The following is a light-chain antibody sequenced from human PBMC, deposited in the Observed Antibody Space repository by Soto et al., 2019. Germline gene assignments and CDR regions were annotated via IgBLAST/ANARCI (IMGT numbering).Light chain of an antibody. J-gene: IGLJ1*01. V-gene: IGLV1-40*01. CDR1: SSNIGAGFG. Sequence: QSVLTQPPSVSGAPGQRVTISCTGSSSNIGAGFGVHWYQQLPGTAPKLLIYDNNNRPSGVPDRFSGSKSGTSASLAITGLQAEDETDYYCQSYDSSLSAYVFGTGTKVTVL. CDR3: QSYDSSLSAYV. CDR2: DNN.